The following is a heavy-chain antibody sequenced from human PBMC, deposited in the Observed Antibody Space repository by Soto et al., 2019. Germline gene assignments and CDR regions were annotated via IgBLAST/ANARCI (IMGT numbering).Heavy chain of an antibody. CDR2: IYYSGST. Sequence: SETLSLTCTVSGGSVTSTHFFWSWIRQTPGKGLEWIGYIYYSGSTNYNPSLKSRVTISVDTSKNQFSLKLSSVTAADTAVYYCARVDKRNYYDSSGYVDYWGQGTLVTVSS. V-gene: IGHV4-61*01. D-gene: IGHD3-22*01. CDR3: ARVDKRNYYDSSGYVDY. CDR1: GGSVTSTHFF. J-gene: IGHJ4*02.